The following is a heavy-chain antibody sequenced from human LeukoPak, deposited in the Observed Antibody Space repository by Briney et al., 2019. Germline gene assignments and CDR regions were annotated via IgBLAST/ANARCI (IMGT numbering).Heavy chain of an antibody. CDR2: IYYSGST. CDR1: GGSISSYY. D-gene: IGHD3-22*01. CDR3: ARVRRYYYDSSGYGPYDY. Sequence: SETLSLTCTVSGGSISSYYWSWIRQPPGKGLEWIGYIYYSGSTNYNPSLKSRVTISVDTSKNQFSLKLSSVTAADTAVYYCARVRRYYYDSSGYGPYDYWGQGTLVTVSS. J-gene: IGHJ4*02. V-gene: IGHV4-59*12.